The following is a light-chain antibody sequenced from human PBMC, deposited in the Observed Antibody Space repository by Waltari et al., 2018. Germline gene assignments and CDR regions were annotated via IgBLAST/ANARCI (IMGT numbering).Light chain of an antibody. Sequence: SYELTQPPSVSVSPGQTASISCPGDNLGDQYASWYQQKPGQSPVLVIYRETIRPSGVPGRCSGSNSGNTATLTISATQPLDEADYFCQAGDGSTVVFGGGTKLTVL. CDR2: RET. V-gene: IGLV3-1*01. CDR3: QAGDGSTVV. CDR1: NLGDQY. J-gene: IGLJ2*01.